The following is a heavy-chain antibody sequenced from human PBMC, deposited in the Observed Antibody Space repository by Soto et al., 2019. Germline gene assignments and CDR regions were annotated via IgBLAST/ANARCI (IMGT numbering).Heavy chain of an antibody. J-gene: IGHJ4*02. V-gene: IGHV3-30*03. CDR1: GFTFSSYG. CDR2: ISYDGSNK. D-gene: IGHD1-20*01. CDR3: ATLYNCARFVRATTVSEY. Sequence: GGSLRLSCAASGFTFSSYGMHWVRQAPGKGLEWVAVISYDGSNKYYADSVKGRFTISRDNSKNTLYLQMNSLRAEDTAVYYCATLYNCARFVRATTVSEYWGQGTLVTVSS.